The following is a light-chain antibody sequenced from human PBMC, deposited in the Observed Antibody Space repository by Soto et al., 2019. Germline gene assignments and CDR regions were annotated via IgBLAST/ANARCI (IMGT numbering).Light chain of an antibody. J-gene: IGKJ3*01. Sequence: ALPMTQSPSSLSASVGDRVTITCRASQGIRNDLGWYQQKPGKAPKLLIYAASSLQSGVLSRFSGSGSGTDFTLTISSLQPEDFATYYCLQDYNYPWTFGPGTKVDIK. CDR3: LQDYNYPWT. CDR1: QGIRND. CDR2: AAS. V-gene: IGKV1-6*01.